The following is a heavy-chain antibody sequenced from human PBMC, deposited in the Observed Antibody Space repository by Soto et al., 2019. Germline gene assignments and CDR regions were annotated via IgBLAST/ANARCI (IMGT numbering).Heavy chain of an antibody. D-gene: IGHD4-4*01. J-gene: IGHJ6*02. CDR3: ADFGGNYPSNYYYYYGMDV. Sequence: QVQLVQSGAEVKKPGASVKVSCKASGYTFTSYGISWVRQAPGQGLEWMGWISAYNGNTNYAQKLQGRVTMTTDTSTSTAYMELRSLRSDDTAVYYCADFGGNYPSNYYYYYGMDVWGQGTTVTVSS. CDR2: ISAYNGNT. V-gene: IGHV1-18*01. CDR1: GYTFTSYG.